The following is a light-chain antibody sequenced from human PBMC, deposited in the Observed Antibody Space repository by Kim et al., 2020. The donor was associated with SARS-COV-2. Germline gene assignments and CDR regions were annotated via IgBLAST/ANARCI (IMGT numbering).Light chain of an antibody. CDR2: KDT. J-gene: IGLJ3*02. Sequence: SYELTQPPSVSLSPGQTARITCSGDALPKKYAYWFQQKPDQAPVLVMSKDTERPSGIPERFSGSTSGTTVTLTISRVQAEDEADYYCQSADTTDTFWVFGGGTQLTVL. CDR3: QSADTTDTFWV. V-gene: IGLV3-25*03. CDR1: ALPKKY.